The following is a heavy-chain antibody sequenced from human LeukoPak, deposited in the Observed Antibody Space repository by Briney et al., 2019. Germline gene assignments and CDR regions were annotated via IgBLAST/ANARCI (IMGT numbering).Heavy chain of an antibody. D-gene: IGHD6-13*01. CDR3: AREVRAYISSWYVFDY. J-gene: IGHJ4*02. CDR1: GGSISSYY. CDR2: IYTSGST. V-gene: IGHV4-4*07. Sequence: SETLSLTCTVSGGSISSYYWSWIRQPAGKGLEWIGRIYTSGSTNYNPSLKSRVTMSVDTSKNQFSLKLSSVTAADTAVYYCAREVRAYISSWYVFDYWGQGTLVTVSS.